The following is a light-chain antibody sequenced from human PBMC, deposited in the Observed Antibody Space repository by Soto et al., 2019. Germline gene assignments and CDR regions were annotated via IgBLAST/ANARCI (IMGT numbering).Light chain of an antibody. V-gene: IGKV1-39*01. Sequence: DIQMTQSPSTLSASVGDRVTITCRASQSVRSWLAWYQQKPGKAPKLLIYAAASLQSGDSSRFSGSGSGTDFTLTISNLQPEDFATYYCQQSYSNPLAFGGGTKVDI. CDR3: QQSYSNPLA. CDR1: QSVRSW. J-gene: IGKJ4*01. CDR2: AAA.